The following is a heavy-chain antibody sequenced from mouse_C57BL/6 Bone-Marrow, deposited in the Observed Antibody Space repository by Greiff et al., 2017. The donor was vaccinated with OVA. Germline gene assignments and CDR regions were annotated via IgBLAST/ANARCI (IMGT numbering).Heavy chain of an antibody. CDR3: ARHDSSGYYAMDY. CDR1: GFTFSSYG. Sequence: EVQVVESGGDLVKPGGSLKLSCAASGFTFSSYGMSWVRQTPDKRLEWVATISSGGSYNYYPDSVKGRFTISRDNAKNTLYLHMSSLKSEDTAMYYCARHDSSGYYAMDYWGQGTSVTVSS. J-gene: IGHJ4*01. CDR2: ISSGGSYN. D-gene: IGHD3-2*02. V-gene: IGHV5-6*01.